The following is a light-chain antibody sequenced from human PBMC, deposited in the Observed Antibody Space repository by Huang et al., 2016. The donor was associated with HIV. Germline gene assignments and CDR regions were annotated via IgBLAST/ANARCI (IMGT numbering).Light chain of an antibody. CDR2: KAS. CDR3: QQYNTYAWT. V-gene: IGKV1-5*03. CDR1: QSVNSW. J-gene: IGKJ1*01. Sequence: DIQLTQSPSTLSASVGDRVTITCRASQSVNSWLAWYQQKPGKAPNLLIYKASSLESGVPSRFSCSGSGTEFTLTISSLQPDDFATYYCQQYNTYAWTFGQGTKVEI.